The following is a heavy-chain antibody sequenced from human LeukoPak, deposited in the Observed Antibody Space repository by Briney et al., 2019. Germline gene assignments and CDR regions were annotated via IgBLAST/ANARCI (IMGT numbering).Heavy chain of an antibody. CDR2: IIPIFCTA. J-gene: IGHJ6*03. CDR1: GGTFSSYA. V-gene: IGHV1-69*05. CDR3: ARGTEVVPAATLYYYYYYMDV. Sequence: SGKGSCKAFGGTFSSYAFSWVRKAPGQRLEWIGGIIPIFCTANYAQKFQGRVTITTDESTSTAYMELSSLRSEDTAVYYCARGTEVVPAATLYYYYYYMDVWGKGTTVTVSS. D-gene: IGHD2-2*01.